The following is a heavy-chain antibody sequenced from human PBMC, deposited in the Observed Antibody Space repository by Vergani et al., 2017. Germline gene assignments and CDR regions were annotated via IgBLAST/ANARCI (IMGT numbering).Heavy chain of an antibody. V-gene: IGHV2-5*02. J-gene: IGHJ4*02. CDR2: IYWDDDK. CDR3: ALQWLVPFFDY. Sequence: QITLKESGPTLVKPTQTLTLTCTFSGFPLSTSGVGVGWIRQPPGKALEWLALIYWDDDKRYSPSLKSRLTITKDTSKNHGVLTMTNMDPVDTATYYCALQWLVPFFDYWGQGTLVTVAS. CDR1: GFPLSTSGVG. D-gene: IGHD6-19*01.